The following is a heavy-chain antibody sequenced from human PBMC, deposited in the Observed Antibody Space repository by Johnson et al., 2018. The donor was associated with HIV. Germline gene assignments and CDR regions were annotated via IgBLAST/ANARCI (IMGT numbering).Heavy chain of an antibody. D-gene: IGHD3-22*01. CDR2: ISNSGSST. V-gene: IGHV3-23*04. J-gene: IGHJ3*01. Sequence: VQLVESGGGLVQPGGSLRLSCAATGFRFDSHAINWVRQAPGKGLQWVAAISNSGSSTYYADAVKGRFTISRDNSRSSVYLHMINLRAYDTALYYCSREISRYYYDYAAFDLWGQGTTVTVSS. CDR1: GFRFDSHA. CDR3: SREISRYYYDYAAFDL.